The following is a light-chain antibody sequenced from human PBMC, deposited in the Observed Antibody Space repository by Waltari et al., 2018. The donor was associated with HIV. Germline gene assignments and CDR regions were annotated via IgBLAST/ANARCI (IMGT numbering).Light chain of an antibody. Sequence: SYELTQPPSVSVSPGQTASITCSGDKLGDRFTSWYQQKPGQSPVLVIYGDNKRPSGIPERFSGSNSRNTDTLTISGTQAMDEADYYCQAWDSSTLVFAGGTKLTVL. CDR3: QAWDSSTLV. CDR2: GDN. V-gene: IGLV3-1*01. CDR1: KLGDRF. J-gene: IGLJ2*01.